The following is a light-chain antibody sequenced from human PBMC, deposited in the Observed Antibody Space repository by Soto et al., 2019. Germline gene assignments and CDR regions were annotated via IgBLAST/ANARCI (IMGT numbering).Light chain of an antibody. Sequence: EIALTQSPGTLSLSPGERGTLSCRASQSVSSSYLAWFQQKPGQAPRLLIYGASSRATGIPDRFSGSGSGTDFTLTISRLEPEDFAVYYCQQYSNLPITFGHGTRLEIK. CDR2: GAS. V-gene: IGKV3-20*01. J-gene: IGKJ5*01. CDR1: QSVSSSY. CDR3: QQYSNLPIT.